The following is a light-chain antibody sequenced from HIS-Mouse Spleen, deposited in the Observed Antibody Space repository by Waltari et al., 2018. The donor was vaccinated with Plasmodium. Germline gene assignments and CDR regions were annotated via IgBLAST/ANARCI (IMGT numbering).Light chain of an antibody. V-gene: IGKV3-11*01. Sequence: IVLTHSPPTLSLSPGERAHLPCRATQSVSTYLAWYQQKPGQAPRLLIYDASNRATGIPARFSGSGSGTDFTLTISSLEPEDFAVYYCQQRSNWPRVLTFGGGTKVEIK. J-gene: IGKJ4*02. CDR2: DAS. CDR1: QSVSTY. CDR3: QQRSNWPRVLT.